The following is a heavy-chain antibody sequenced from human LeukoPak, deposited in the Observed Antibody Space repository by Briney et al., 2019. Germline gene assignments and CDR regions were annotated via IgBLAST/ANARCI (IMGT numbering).Heavy chain of an antibody. J-gene: IGHJ4*02. CDR2: IYYSGST. CDR1: GGSISSYY. Sequence: SETLSLTCTVSGGSISSYYWSWIRQPPGKGLEWLGYIYYSGSTNYNPSLKSRVTISVDTSKNQFSLKLSSVTAADTAVYYCARVSLVRGAPDYYFDYWGQGTLVTVSS. V-gene: IGHV4-59*01. D-gene: IGHD3-10*01. CDR3: ARVSLVRGAPDYYFDY.